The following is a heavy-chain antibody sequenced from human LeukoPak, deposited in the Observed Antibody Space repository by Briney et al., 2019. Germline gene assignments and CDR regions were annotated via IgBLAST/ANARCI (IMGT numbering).Heavy chain of an antibody. CDR2: FDPEDGET. CDR1: VYTLTELS. J-gene: IGHJ6*03. D-gene: IGHD1-1*01. CDR3: ATRGTGYYYYYMDV. Sequence: ASVKVSCKVSVYTLTELSMHWVRQARGKGRERMGGFDPEDGETIYAQKFQGRVTTTEDTSTDTAYLELSSLRSEDTAVYYCATRGTGYYYYYMDVWGKGTTVTVSS. V-gene: IGHV1-24*01.